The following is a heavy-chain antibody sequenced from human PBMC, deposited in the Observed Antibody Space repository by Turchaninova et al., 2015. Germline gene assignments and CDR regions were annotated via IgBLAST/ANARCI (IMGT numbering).Heavy chain of an antibody. D-gene: IGHD3-3*01. J-gene: IGHJ4*02. CDR1: STYS. CDR2: IVTIGAST. CDR3: AKDETYYDFALRVFDQ. Sequence: STYSMSVVRPAKWKGVEVFVGIVTIGASTYYADSDNGRFTSSRVNSKKSVYLQMNSLRAEDTAEYYCAKDETYYDFALRVFDQWGQGTLVTVSS. V-gene: IGHV3-23*01.